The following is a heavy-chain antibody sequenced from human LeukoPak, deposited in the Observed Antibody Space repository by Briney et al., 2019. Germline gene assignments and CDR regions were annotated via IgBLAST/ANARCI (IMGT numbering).Heavy chain of an antibody. Sequence: GGSLRLSCAASGFTFSTYSMNWVRLAPGKGLEWVSSISTSGAYIYYADSVKDRFTISGDIAKNSLYLQMNSLRAEDTAVFYCARDYGDSLYYHYGMDVWGQGTTVSVSS. CDR3: ARDYGDSLYYHYGMDV. CDR1: GFTFSTYS. CDR2: ISTSGAYI. V-gene: IGHV3-21*04. D-gene: IGHD4-17*01. J-gene: IGHJ6*02.